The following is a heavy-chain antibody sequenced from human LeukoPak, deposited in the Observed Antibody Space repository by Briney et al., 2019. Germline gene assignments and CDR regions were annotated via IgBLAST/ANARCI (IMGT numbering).Heavy chain of an antibody. D-gene: IGHD6-6*01. CDR2: IYYTGSS. Sequence: SETLSLTCTVSGGSISGYYWSWIRQPPGKGLEWIGHIYYTGSSSYNPSLKSRVTISVDTSKNQFSLKLSYVNAADTAVYYCARYISSGLDYWGQGTLVTVSS. CDR3: ARYISSGLDY. V-gene: IGHV4-59*08. J-gene: IGHJ4*02. CDR1: GGSISGYY.